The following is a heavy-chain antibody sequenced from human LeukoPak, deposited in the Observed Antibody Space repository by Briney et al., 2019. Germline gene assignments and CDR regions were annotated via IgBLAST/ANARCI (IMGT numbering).Heavy chain of an antibody. Sequence: PGGALRLSCAASGLTFKNHGMHWVRQAPGEGLEWVAFIRSDGSDQYYRDSVKGRFTVSRDNSNNTLYLQMNSLRPEDTAVYYCGNSGYDWLWGSYGYLHYWGQGTLVAVSS. V-gene: IGHV3-30*02. CDR2: IRSDGSDQ. D-gene: IGHD3-16*01. CDR3: GNSGYDWLWGSYGYLHY. CDR1: GLTFKNHG. J-gene: IGHJ4*02.